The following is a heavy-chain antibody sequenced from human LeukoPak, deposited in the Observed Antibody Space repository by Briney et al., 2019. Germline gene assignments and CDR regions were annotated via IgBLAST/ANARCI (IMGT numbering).Heavy chain of an antibody. CDR3: ARAYSSSWYFNWFDP. Sequence: SETLSLTCTVSGVSISSTSYYWGWIRQPPGKGLEWIGNIYPSGTTYYNPSLKTRVTISVDTSKNQFSLKLSSVTAADTAVYFCARAYSSSWYFNWFDPWGQGTLVTVSS. J-gene: IGHJ5*02. D-gene: IGHD6-13*01. V-gene: IGHV4-39*07. CDR2: IYPSGTT. CDR1: GVSISSTSYY.